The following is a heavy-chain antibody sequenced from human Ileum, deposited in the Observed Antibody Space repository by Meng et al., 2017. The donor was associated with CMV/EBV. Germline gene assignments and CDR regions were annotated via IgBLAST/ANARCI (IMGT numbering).Heavy chain of an antibody. CDR1: GVSARTNY. CDR3: ARACRQVYNCYLDS. Sequence: GGSLRLSCVASGVSARTNYMSWVRQAPGKGLEWVSFIRGDDSTSYTDSVQGRFTISRDNSKNTVYLQMNSLRAEDTAVYYCARACRQVYNCYLDSWGQGIQVTVSS. CDR2: IRGDDST. D-gene: IGHD1-20*01. V-gene: IGHV3-53*01. J-gene: IGHJ4*02.